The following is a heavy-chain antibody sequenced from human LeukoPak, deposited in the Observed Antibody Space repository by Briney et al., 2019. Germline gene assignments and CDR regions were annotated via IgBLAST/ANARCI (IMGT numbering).Heavy chain of an antibody. V-gene: IGHV4-59*12. Sequence: SETLSLTCTVSGGSISSYYWSWIRQPPGKGLEWIGYIYYSGSTNYNPSLKSRVTISVDTSKNQFSLKLSSVTAADTAVYYCAREVVRGVTLTYFDYWGQGTLVTVSS. CDR1: GGSISSYY. J-gene: IGHJ4*02. CDR3: AREVVRGVTLTYFDY. CDR2: IYYSGST. D-gene: IGHD3-10*01.